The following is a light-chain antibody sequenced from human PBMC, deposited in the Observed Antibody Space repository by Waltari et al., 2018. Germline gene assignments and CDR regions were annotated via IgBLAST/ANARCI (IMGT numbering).Light chain of an antibody. CDR1: QSISSR. V-gene: IGKV1-5*01. Sequence: DIQMTQSPSTLSASVGDSVTITCRARQSISSRLAWYQQKPGKAPKLLIYDASSLESGVPSRFSGSGSGTEFTLTISSLQPDDFATYYCQQYNSYHTFGQGTKLEIK. CDR3: QQYNSYHT. CDR2: DAS. J-gene: IGKJ2*01.